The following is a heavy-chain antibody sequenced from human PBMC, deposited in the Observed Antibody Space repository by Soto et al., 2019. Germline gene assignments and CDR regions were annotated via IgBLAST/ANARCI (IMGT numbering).Heavy chain of an antibody. CDR2: VYYSGNT. CDR1: GGSISSYY. V-gene: IGHV4-59*01. D-gene: IGHD1-26*01. CDR3: AREGGGYYSADY. Sequence: QVQLQESGPGLVKPSETLSLTCTVSGGSISSYYWSWIRQPPGKGLEWIGYVYYSGNTYYNPSLKSRGSISVDTSKNQFSLKLSSVTAADTAVYYCAREGGGYYSADYWGQGTLVTVSS. J-gene: IGHJ4*02.